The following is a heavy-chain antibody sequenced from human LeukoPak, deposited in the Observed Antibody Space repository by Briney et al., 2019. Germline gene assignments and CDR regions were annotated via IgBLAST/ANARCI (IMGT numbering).Heavy chain of an antibody. V-gene: IGHV1-2*02. D-gene: IGHD6-19*01. Sequence: ASVKVSCKASGYTFTGYYMHWVRQAPGQGLEWMGWINPNSGGTNYAQKFQGRVTMTRDTSISTAYMELSRLRSDDTAVYYCARDGYSSGWYPQNWFDPWGQGTLVTVSS. J-gene: IGHJ5*02. CDR2: INPNSGGT. CDR1: GYTFTGYY. CDR3: ARDGYSSGWYPQNWFDP.